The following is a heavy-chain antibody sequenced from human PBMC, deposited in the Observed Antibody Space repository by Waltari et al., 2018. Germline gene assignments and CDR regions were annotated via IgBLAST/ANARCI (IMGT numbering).Heavy chain of an antibody. CDR2: INAGNGNT. CDR1: VYTFTSYA. Sequence: QVQLVQSGAEVKKPGASVQVSCKASVYTFTSYALLWVRQAPGQRLEWMGWINAGNGNTKYSQKFQGRVTITRDTSASTAYMELSSLRSEDTAVYYCARDLASHSAGRFDPWGQGTLVTVSS. CDR3: ARDLASHSAGRFDP. V-gene: IGHV1-3*01. D-gene: IGHD2-15*01. J-gene: IGHJ5*02.